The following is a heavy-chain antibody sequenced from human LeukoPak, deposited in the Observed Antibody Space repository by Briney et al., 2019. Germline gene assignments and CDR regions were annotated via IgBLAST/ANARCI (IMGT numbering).Heavy chain of an antibody. D-gene: IGHD6-13*01. J-gene: IGHJ4*02. V-gene: IGHV1-2*04. CDR1: GYTFTGYY. CDR2: INPNSGGT. CDR3: ARDLGSGIAEPFDH. Sequence: GASVKVSCKASGYTFTGYYMHWVRQAPGQGLEWMGWINPNSGGTNYAQKFQGWVTVTTDTSTSTAYMELRSLRSDDTAVYYCARDLGSGIAEPFDHWGQGTLVTVSS.